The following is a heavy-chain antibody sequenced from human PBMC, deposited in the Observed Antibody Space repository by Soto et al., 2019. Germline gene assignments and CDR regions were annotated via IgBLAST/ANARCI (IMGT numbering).Heavy chain of an antibody. CDR1: GFTFSSYA. V-gene: IGHV3-23*01. J-gene: IGHJ5*02. CDR2: ISGSGGST. D-gene: IGHD4-4*01. Sequence: EGSLRLSCAASGFTFSSYAMSWVRQAPGKGLEWVSAISGSGGSTYYADSVKCRFTISRDNSKNTLYLQMNSLRAEDTAVYYCAKESTVTTKQYNWFDPWGQGTLVTVSS. CDR3: AKESTVTTKQYNWFDP.